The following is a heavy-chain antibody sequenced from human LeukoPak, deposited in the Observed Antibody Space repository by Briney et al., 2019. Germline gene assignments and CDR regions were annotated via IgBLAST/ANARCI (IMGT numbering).Heavy chain of an antibody. D-gene: IGHD2-8*01. CDR1: GGSVSNADYY. CDR3: WRPHCSNSVCSSSRVDF. V-gene: IGHV4-61*08. Sequence: PSETLSLTCTVSGGSVSNADYYWSWIRHPPGKTLEWIGYIYHTGSNNYKYSLKSRVTISLDTSKNQFSLRLKSVTAADTAVYYCWRPHCSNSVCSSSRVDFWGQGTLVTVSS. J-gene: IGHJ4*02. CDR2: IYHTGSN.